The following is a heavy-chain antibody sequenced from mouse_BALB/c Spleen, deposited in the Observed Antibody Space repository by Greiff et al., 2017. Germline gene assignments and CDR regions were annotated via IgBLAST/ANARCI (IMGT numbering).Heavy chain of an antibody. J-gene: IGHJ3*01. CDR3: AGEPTMTFAY. V-gene: IGHV14-3*02. D-gene: IGHD2-10*01. Sequence: EVQGVESGAELVKPGASVKLSCTASGFNIKDTYMHWVKQRPEQGLEWIGRIDPANGNTKYDPKFQGKATITADTSSNTAYLQLSSLTSEDTAVYYCAGEPTMTFAYWGQGTLVTVSA. CDR1: GFNIKDTY. CDR2: IDPANGNT.